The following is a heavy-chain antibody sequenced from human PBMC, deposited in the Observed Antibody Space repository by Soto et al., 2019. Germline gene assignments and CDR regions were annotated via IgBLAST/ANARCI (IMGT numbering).Heavy chain of an antibody. J-gene: IGHJ3*02. Sequence: SETLSLTGRVSRRSISNYYWNWIRQRPGEGLGWIGYIYYNGSSNYNPSLKSRVTISVDTSKNQFSLKLSSVTAADTAVYYCARYYYDSSGYGYDAFDIWGQGTMVTVSS. CDR2: IYYNGSS. D-gene: IGHD3-22*01. CDR3: ARYYYDSSGYGYDAFDI. V-gene: IGHV4-59*01. CDR1: RRSISNYY.